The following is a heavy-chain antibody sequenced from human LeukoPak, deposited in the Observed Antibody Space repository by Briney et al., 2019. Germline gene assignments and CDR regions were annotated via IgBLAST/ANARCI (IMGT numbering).Heavy chain of an antibody. J-gene: IGHJ6*02. Sequence: GGSLRLSCAASGFTFSSYSINWVRQAPGKGLEWVSSISSSSSYIYYADSVKGRFTISRDNAKNSLYLQMNSLRAEDTAVYYCARATGVVVIGYYYYGMDVWGQGTTVTVSS. CDR2: ISSSSSYI. D-gene: IGHD3-22*01. CDR3: ARATGVVVIGYYYYGMDV. V-gene: IGHV3-21*01. CDR1: GFTFSSYS.